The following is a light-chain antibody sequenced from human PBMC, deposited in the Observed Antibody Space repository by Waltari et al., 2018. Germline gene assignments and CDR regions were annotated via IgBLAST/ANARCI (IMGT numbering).Light chain of an antibody. Sequence: ELVLTQSPGTLSLSPGERATLSCRASQSVSSNLLAWYQQKPGQAPRLLISSASSRATGIPDRFGGSGSGTDFTLSISRLEPEDFAVYYCQQFGGSPPYTFGQGTRVEIK. CDR1: QSVSSNL. CDR3: QQFGGSPPYT. J-gene: IGKJ2*01. CDR2: SAS. V-gene: IGKV3-20*01.